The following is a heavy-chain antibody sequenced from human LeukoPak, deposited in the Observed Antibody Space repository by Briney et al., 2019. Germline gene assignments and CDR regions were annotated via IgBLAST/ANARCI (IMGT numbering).Heavy chain of an antibody. CDR3: ARHRRSWLIDY. Sequence: GGSLRLSCAASGFTFNTYAMSWVRQAPWERLQWVSGISDSGGNTYYADSVRGRFTISRDNSKNTLYLQMNSLRAEDTAVYYCARHRRSWLIDYWGQGPLVTVSS. CDR1: GFTFNTYA. D-gene: IGHD5-12*01. CDR2: ISDSGGNT. V-gene: IGHV3-23*01. J-gene: IGHJ4*02.